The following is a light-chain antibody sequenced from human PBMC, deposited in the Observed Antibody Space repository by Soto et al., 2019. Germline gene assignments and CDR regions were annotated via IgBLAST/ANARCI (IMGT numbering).Light chain of an antibody. CDR1: ESVSSNY. CDR2: AAS. J-gene: IGKJ1*01. V-gene: IGKV3-20*01. Sequence: EIVLTQSPGTLSSSPGERATLSCRASESVSSNYLAWYQQRPGQAPRLLIYAASNRARGIPDRFGGSGSGRDFTLSVSRLEPEDFGGYYCQQDGSAPWTFGEGTKV. CDR3: QQDGSAPWT.